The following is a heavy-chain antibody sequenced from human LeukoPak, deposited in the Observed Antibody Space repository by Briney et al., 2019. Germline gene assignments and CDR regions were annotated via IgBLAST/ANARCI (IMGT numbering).Heavy chain of an antibody. CDR3: ARDRTSTWYGGVDY. Sequence: ASVKVSCKASGYTFDVYYIHWVRQAPGQGLEWMGCINSNSGDTNHAQKFQGRVTMTRDTSITTAYMELSSLRFDDTAVYYCARDRTSTWYGGVDYWGQGTLVTASS. D-gene: IGHD6-13*01. J-gene: IGHJ4*02. CDR2: INSNSGDT. V-gene: IGHV1-2*02. CDR1: GYTFDVYY.